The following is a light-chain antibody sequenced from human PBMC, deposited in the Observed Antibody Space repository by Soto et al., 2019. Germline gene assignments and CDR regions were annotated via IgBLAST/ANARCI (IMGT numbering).Light chain of an antibody. CDR2: LNSDGSH. V-gene: IGLV4-69*01. CDR1: SGHSSYA. Sequence: QLVLTQSPSASASLGASVKLTCTLSSGHSSYAIAWHQQQPEKGPRYLMKLNSDGSHSKGDGIPDRFSGYSSGAERYLTNSSLQSEAEADYYCQTWGPGILFGGGTKLTVL. CDR3: QTWGPGIL. J-gene: IGLJ2*01.